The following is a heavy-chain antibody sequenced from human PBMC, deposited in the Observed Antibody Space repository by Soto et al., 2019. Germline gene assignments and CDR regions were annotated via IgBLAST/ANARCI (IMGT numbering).Heavy chain of an antibody. V-gene: IGHV1-18*01. CDR1: GYTFTSYA. D-gene: IGHD1-7*01. CDR2: ISTYNGNT. CDR3: ARDREYNWNYNWFDP. Sequence: EAPVKVSCKASGYTFTSYAISWVRQAPGQGLEWMGWISTYNGNTNFTQKLQGRVTMTTDTSTSTAYMELRSLRSDDTAVYYCARDREYNWNYNWFDPWG. J-gene: IGHJ5*02.